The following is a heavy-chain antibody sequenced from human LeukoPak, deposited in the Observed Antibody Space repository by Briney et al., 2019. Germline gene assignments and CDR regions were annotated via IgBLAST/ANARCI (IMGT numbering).Heavy chain of an antibody. J-gene: IGHJ3*02. Sequence: PGRSLRLSCAASGFTFSSYAMHWVRQATGKGLERVSAIGTAGDTYYPGSVKGRFTISRENAKNSLYLQMNSLRAGDTAVYYCARAGGSWYNDAFDIWGQGTMATVSS. V-gene: IGHV3-13*01. D-gene: IGHD6-13*01. CDR2: IGTAGDT. CDR1: GFTFSSYA. CDR3: ARAGGSWYNDAFDI.